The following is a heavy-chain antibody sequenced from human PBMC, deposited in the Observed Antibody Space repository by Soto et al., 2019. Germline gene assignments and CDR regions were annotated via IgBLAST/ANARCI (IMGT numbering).Heavy chain of an antibody. CDR2: INPNSGGT. V-gene: IGHV1-2*04. D-gene: IGHD4-17*01. CDR1: GYTFTGYY. J-gene: IGHJ6*02. CDR3: ARDGPFNYGDYVQPGAHSYYYYGMDV. Sequence: ASVNVSCKASGYTFTGYYMHWVRQAPGQGLEWMGWINPNSGGTNYAQKFQGWVTMTRDTSISTAYMELSRLRSDDTAVYYCARDGPFNYGDYVQPGAHSYYYYGMDVWGQWTTVTVTS.